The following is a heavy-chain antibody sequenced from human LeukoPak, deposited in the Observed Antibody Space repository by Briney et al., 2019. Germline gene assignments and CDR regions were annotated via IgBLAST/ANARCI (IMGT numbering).Heavy chain of an antibody. D-gene: IGHD3-3*01. J-gene: IGHJ4*02. Sequence: ASVKVSCKASGYTFTGYYMHWVRQAPGQGLEWMGIINPSGGSTSYAQKFQGRVTMTRDTSTSTVYMELSSLRSEDTAVYYCATGLPITIFGVVMSLFDYWGQGTLVTVSS. CDR1: GYTFTGYY. V-gene: IGHV1-46*01. CDR2: INPSGGST. CDR3: ATGLPITIFGVVMSLFDY.